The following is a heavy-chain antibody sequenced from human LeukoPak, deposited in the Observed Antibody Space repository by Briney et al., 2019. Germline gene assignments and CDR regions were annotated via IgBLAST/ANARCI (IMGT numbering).Heavy chain of an antibody. Sequence: GGSLRLSCAASGFTFSSYAMPWVRQAPGKGLEWVAVISYDGSNKYYADSVKGRFTISRDNSKNTLYLQMNSLRAEDTAVYYCARDSYYDSRIYFDYWGQGTLVTVSS. CDR1: GFTFSSYA. CDR3: ARDSYYDSRIYFDY. J-gene: IGHJ4*02. CDR2: ISYDGSNK. V-gene: IGHV3-30-3*01. D-gene: IGHD3-22*01.